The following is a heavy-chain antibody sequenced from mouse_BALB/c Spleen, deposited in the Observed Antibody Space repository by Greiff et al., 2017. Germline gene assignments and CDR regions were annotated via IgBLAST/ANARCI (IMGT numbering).Heavy chain of an antibody. V-gene: IGHV2-4-1*01. CDR3: ARNFPYYYGSSGYFDV. Sequence: QVQLKESGPGLVQPSQSLSITCTVSGFSLTSYGVHWVRQSPGKGLEWLGVIWSGGSTDYNAAFISRLSISKDNSKSQVFFKMNSLQADDTAIYYCARNFPYYYGSSGYFDVWGAGTTVTVSS. D-gene: IGHD1-1*01. CDR2: IWSGGST. CDR1: GFSLTSYG. J-gene: IGHJ1*01.